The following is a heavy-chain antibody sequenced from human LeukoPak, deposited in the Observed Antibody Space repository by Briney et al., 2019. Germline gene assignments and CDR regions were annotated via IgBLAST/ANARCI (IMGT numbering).Heavy chain of an antibody. CDR1: GFTFSSYA. Sequence: GRSLRLSCAASGFTFSSYAISWVRQAPGKGLEWVSAISGSGGSTYSADSVKGRFTISRDNSKNTLYLQMNSLRAEDTAVYYCAKALCSGGTCHRFDYWGQGAMVCVSS. J-gene: IGHJ4*02. D-gene: IGHD2-15*01. CDR3: AKALCSGGTCHRFDY. CDR2: ISGSGGST. V-gene: IGHV3-23*01.